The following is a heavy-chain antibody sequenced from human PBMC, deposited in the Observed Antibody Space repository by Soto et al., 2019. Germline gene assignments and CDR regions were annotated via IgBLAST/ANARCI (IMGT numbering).Heavy chain of an antibody. Sequence: EVQLVESGGGLIQPGGSLRLSCTASGFTVSSNYMTWVRQAPGKGLEWVSVIYSGDSTYYADSVKGRFTISRDNSNNTRYLHMNSLRADDAAVYYCARGFSGSYSALDNWGQGTLVTVSS. D-gene: IGHD1-26*01. CDR2: IYSGDST. J-gene: IGHJ4*02. V-gene: IGHV3-53*01. CDR1: GFTVSSNY. CDR3: ARGFSGSYSALDN.